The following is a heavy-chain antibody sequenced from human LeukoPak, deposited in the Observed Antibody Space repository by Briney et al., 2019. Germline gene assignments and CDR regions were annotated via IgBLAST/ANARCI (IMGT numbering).Heavy chain of an antibody. CDR3: ARDRNSGSSLDI. D-gene: IGHD6-6*01. Sequence: ASVKVFCKASGYTFTGYYMYWVRQAPGQGLEWMGWINPNSGGTNYAQKFQGRVTMTRDTSISTAYMELSRLRSDDTAVYYCARDRNSGSSLDIWGQGTMLTVSS. V-gene: IGHV1-2*02. J-gene: IGHJ3*02. CDR1: GYTFTGYY. CDR2: INPNSGGT.